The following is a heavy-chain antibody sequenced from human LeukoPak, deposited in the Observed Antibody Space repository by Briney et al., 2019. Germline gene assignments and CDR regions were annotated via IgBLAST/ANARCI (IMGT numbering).Heavy chain of an antibody. CDR1: GYTFISYD. CDR2: IIPILGIA. J-gene: IGHJ4*02. Sequence: ASVKVSCKASGYTFISYDINWVRQAPGQGLEWMGRIIPILGIANYAQKFQGRVTITADKSTSTAYMELSSLRSEDTAVYYCAREDLIRESVVAATGLLAYWGQGTLVTVSS. D-gene: IGHD2-15*01. V-gene: IGHV1-69*04. CDR3: AREDLIRESVVAATGLLAY.